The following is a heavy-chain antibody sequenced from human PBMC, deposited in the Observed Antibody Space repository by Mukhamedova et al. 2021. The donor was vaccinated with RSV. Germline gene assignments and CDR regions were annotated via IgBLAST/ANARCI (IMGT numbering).Heavy chain of an antibody. D-gene: IGHD3-16*01. V-gene: IGHV3-23*01. Sequence: WVRQAPGKGLEWVSAISGSGGSTYYADSVKGRFTISRDNSKNTLYLQMNSLRAEDTAVYYCADTLGGSLGGQGTLVTVSS. CDR2: ISGSGGST. J-gene: IGHJ4*02. CDR3: ADTLGGSL.